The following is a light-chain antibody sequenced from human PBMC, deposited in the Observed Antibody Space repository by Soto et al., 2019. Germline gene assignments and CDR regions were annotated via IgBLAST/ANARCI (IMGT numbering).Light chain of an antibody. CDR2: RNN. CDR1: SSNIGNNY. J-gene: IGLJ2*01. Sequence: QSVLTQPPSASGTPGQRVTISCSGSSSNIGNNYVYWYQQFPGTAPKLLIYRNNQRPSGVPDRVSASQSGTSASLAISGLRSEDEADYYCAAWDDSLSGVVFAGGTKLTVL. CDR3: AAWDDSLSGVV. V-gene: IGLV1-47*01.